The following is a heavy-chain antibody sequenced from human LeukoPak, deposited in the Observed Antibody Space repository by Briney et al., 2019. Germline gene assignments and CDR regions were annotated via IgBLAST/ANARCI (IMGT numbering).Heavy chain of an antibody. CDR2: IYESGQTT. J-gene: IGHJ4*02. V-gene: IGHV3-23*01. D-gene: IGHD2-21*01. CDR3: AKDYRIGYSDHFDY. CDR1: GFTFSSHA. Sequence: TGGSLRLSCVGSGFTFSSHAMSWVRQAPEKGLEWVSGIYESGQTTHYADSVKGRFSISRDNPKNTLYLQMDSLRGEDTAIYYCAKDYRIGYSDHFDYWGQGALVTVSS.